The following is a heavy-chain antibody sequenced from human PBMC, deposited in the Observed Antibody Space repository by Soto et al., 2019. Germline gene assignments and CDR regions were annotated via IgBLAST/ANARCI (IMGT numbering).Heavy chain of an antibody. Sequence: SETLSLTCTVSGGSTSSGGFYWSWIRQHPGKGLEWIGYIYYSGISYYNPSPKSRVSISLDTSRNQFSMTLNSVTAADTAVYYCARNGYTYGMDVWGQGATVTVSS. J-gene: IGHJ6*02. CDR2: IYYSGIS. CDR3: ARNGYTYGMDV. V-gene: IGHV4-31*03. D-gene: IGHD5-18*01. CDR1: GGSTSSGGFY.